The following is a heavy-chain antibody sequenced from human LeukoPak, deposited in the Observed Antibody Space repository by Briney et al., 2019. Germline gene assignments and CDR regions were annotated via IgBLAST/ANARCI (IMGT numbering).Heavy chain of an antibody. CDR1: GFTFSSYA. CDR2: TSGSGGRT. V-gene: IGHV3-23*01. J-gene: IGHJ4*02. D-gene: IGHD1-26*01. Sequence: GGSLRLSCVASGFTFSSYAINWVRQAPGKGLEWVSGTSGSGGRTYYADSVKGRFTTSRENSKNTLYLQMNSLRAEDTAVYYCAKSVSPGGYVGSLYFFDDWGQGTLVTVSS. CDR3: AKSVSPGGYVGSLYFFDD.